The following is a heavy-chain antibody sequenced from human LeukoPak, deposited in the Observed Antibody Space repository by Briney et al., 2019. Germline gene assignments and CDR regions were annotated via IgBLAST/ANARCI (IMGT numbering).Heavy chain of an antibody. V-gene: IGHV4-38-2*02. CDR3: ARVRGQGGYCTTTTCYSVDNYFDS. J-gene: IGHJ5*01. Sequence: PSETLSLTCSVSGYSISSGYYWGWIRQPPGQGLEWIGRTYHSGRTYYNPSLKSRVTMSVDTSKNQFSLKMTSVTAADTAIYYCARVRGQGGYCTTTTCYSVDNYFDSWGQGTLVTVSS. CDR1: GYSISSGYY. CDR2: TYHSGRT. D-gene: IGHD2-8*01.